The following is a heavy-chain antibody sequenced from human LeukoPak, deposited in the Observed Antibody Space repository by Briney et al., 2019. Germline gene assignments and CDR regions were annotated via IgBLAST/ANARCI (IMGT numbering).Heavy chain of an antibody. J-gene: IGHJ4*02. CDR2: MNPNSGKT. D-gene: IGHD1-26*01. CDR3: TRSVRRGSIDY. CDR1: GHTFSRYD. Sequence: SVKLFCNSSGHTFSRYDIHWVRQATGQGFEWVGWMNPNSGKTGYAQKFQGRVTMTRSSSISTAYMELSSLRSEDTAVYYCTRSVRRGSIDYWGPGTLVTVSS. V-gene: IGHV1-8*01.